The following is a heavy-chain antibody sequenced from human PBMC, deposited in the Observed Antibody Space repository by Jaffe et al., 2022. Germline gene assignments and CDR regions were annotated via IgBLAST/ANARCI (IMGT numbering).Heavy chain of an antibody. J-gene: IGHJ4*02. CDR1: GGTFSSYA. CDR3: ARDQYDILTGYYTTPFDY. Sequence: QVQLVQSGAEVKKPGSSVKVSCKASGGTFSSYAISWVRQAPGQGLEWMGGIIPIFGTANYAQKFQGRVTITADESTSTAYMELSSLRSEDTAVYYCARDQYDILTGYYTTPFDYWGQGTLVTVSS. V-gene: IGHV1-69*01. D-gene: IGHD3-9*01. CDR2: IIPIFGTA.